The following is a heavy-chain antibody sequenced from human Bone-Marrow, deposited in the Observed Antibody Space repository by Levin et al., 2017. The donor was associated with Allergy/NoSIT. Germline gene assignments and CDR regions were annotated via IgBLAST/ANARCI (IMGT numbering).Heavy chain of an antibody. V-gene: IGHV4-39*07. CDR2: VSSDGDT. J-gene: IGHJ4*02. CDR3: ARERRQWDRL. CDR1: GGSIASTYY. D-gene: IGHD1-14*01. Sequence: SETLSLTCSVSGGSIASTYYWDWIRQSPGKGLEWIGSVSSDGDTKYNPSLMSRVTLSMDTSKTQFSLHLKSVTAAATARYYCARERRQWDRLWGQGTFVSVSS.